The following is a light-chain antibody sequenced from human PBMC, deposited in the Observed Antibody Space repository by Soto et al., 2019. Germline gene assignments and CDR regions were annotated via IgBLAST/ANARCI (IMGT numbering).Light chain of an antibody. V-gene: IGKV4-1*01. J-gene: IGKJ1*01. CDR1: QSIVYSDGDSY. Sequence: DILMAQSPLSLTVTLGQPASISCSSSQSIVYSDGDSYLAWFQQKPGQPPKLLIYWASTRESGVPDRFSGSGSGTDFTLTISGLQAEDVAVYYCQQYYSAPTWTFGQGTKVDIK. CDR2: WAS. CDR3: QQYYSAPTWT.